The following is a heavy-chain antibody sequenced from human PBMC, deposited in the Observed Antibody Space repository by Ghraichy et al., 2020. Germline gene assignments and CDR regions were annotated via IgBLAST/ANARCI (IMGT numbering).Heavy chain of an antibody. CDR2: INTNTGNP. CDR3: ARDNRIGGKDLDY. CDR1: GYTFTSLG. Sequence: ASVKVSCKISGYTFTSLGINWVRQAPGQGLDWMGWINTNTGNPMYAQGFTGRFVFSLDTSVSTAYLPITNLKAEDTAVYYCARDNRIGGKDLDYGGQGTLVIVYS. J-gene: IGHJ4*02. V-gene: IGHV7-4-1*02. D-gene: IGHD3-16*01.